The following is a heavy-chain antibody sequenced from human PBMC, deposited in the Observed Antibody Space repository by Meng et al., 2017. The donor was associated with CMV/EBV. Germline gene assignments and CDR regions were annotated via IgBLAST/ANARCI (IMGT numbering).Heavy chain of an antibody. CDR2: INTNSGGT. J-gene: IGHJ4*02. CDR3: AGEGRGFGIQQWTNFDY. CDR1: GYTFTGYY. D-gene: IGHD5-18*01. V-gene: IGHV1-2*02. Sequence: ASVKVSCKASGYTFTGYYMHWVRQAPGQGLEWMGWINTNSGGTNYAQKFQGRVTKTRDTSISTAYMELSRLRSDDTAVYYCAGEGRGFGIQQWTNFDYWGQETLVTVSS.